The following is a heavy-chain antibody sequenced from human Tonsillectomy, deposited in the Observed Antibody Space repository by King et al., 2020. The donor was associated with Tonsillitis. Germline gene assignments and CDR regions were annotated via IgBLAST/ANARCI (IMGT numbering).Heavy chain of an antibody. Sequence: VQLVESGGAVVQPGGSLTLSCAASGFTFDDYAMHWVRQTPEKGLEWIALISWAGTSPYYRDSVKGRFTISRDNSKNSLYLQMSGLRPEDSALYYCALLEVSVTYWGQGTLVTVSS. D-gene: IGHD5/OR15-5a*01. CDR3: ALLEVSVTY. V-gene: IGHV3-43D*03. CDR2: ISWAGTSP. J-gene: IGHJ4*02. CDR1: GFTFDDYA.